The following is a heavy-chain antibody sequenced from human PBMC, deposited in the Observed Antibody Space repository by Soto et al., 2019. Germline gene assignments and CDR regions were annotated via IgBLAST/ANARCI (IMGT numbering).Heavy chain of an antibody. Sequence: QLQLQESGPGLVKPSETLSLTCTVSGGSISSSSYYWGWIRQPPGKGLEWIGSIYYSGSTYYNPSLKSRVTISVDTSKNQFSLKLSAVTAADTAVYYCARRTRELREIDYWGQGTLVTVSS. V-gene: IGHV4-39*01. CDR2: IYYSGST. CDR3: ARRTRELREIDY. CDR1: GGSISSSSYY. D-gene: IGHD1-26*01. J-gene: IGHJ4*02.